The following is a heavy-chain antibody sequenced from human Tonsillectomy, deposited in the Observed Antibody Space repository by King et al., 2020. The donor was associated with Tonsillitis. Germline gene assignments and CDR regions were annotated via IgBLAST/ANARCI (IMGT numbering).Heavy chain of an antibody. J-gene: IGHJ4*02. D-gene: IGHD5-24*01. CDR1: GFTFSSYG. CDR3: ARDFTMATISKATNGAENNFDY. V-gene: IGHV3-33*08. CDR2: IWYDGSNK. Sequence: VQLVESGGGVVQPGRSLRLSCAASGFTFSSYGMHWVRQAPGKGLEWVAGIWYDGSNKYYADSVKGRFTISRDNSKNTLYLQMNSLGAEDTVVYYCARDFTMATISKATNGAENNFDYWGQGTLVTVSS.